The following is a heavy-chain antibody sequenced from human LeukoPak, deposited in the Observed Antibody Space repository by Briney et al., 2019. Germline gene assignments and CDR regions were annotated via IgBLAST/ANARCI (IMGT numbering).Heavy chain of an antibody. CDR3: ARVGAYCSSTSCFDY. J-gene: IGHJ4*02. CDR1: GFTFSSYA. CDR2: ISYDGSNK. V-gene: IGHV3-30-3*01. Sequence: GGSLRLSCAASGFTFSSYAMHWVRQAPGKGLEWVAVISYDGSNKYYADSVKGRFTISRDNSKNTLYLQMNSLRAEDTAVYYCARVGAYCSSTSCFDYWGQGTLVTVSS. D-gene: IGHD2-2*01.